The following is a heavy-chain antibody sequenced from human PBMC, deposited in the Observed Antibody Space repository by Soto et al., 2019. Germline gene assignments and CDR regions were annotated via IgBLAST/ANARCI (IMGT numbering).Heavy chain of an antibody. CDR2: IIPIFGTA. V-gene: IGHV1-69*13. CDR1: GGTFSSYA. CDR3: ASGYSSSWYGLQH. J-gene: IGHJ1*01. Sequence: SVKVSCKASGGTFSSYAISWVRQAPGQGLEWMGGIIPIFGTANYAQKFQGRVTITADESTSTAYKELSSLRSEDTAVYYCASGYSSSWYGLQHWGQGTLVTVSS. D-gene: IGHD6-13*01.